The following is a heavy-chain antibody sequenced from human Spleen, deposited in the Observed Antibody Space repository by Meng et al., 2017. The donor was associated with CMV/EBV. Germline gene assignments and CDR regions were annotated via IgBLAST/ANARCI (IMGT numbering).Heavy chain of an antibody. CDR2: INGGNGNI. D-gene: IGHD2-2*01. CDR3: ARGSRVDVVVPAAVLGLDWFVP. V-gene: IGHV1-3*01. Sequence: YGIHWVRQAPGQKVEWMAWINGGNGNIKYSQKFRGRLTITRDTSANTAYMELSSLRSEDTGVYYCARGSRVDVVVPAAVLGLDWFVPWGQGTLVTVSS. CDR1: YG. J-gene: IGHJ5*02.